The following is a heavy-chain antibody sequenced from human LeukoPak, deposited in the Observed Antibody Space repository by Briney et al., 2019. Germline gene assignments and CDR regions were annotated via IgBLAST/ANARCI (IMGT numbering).Heavy chain of an antibody. V-gene: IGHV3-30*02. Sequence: GGSLRLSCAASGFTFSSYGMHWVRQAPGKGLEWVAFIRFDGNNKYYADSVKGRFTISRDNSKNTLYLQMNSLRAEDTAVYYCAKDPYMIVVVITTVAFDIWGQGTMVTVSS. CDR3: AKDPYMIVVVITTVAFDI. CDR1: GFTFSSYG. D-gene: IGHD3-22*01. CDR2: IRFDGNNK. J-gene: IGHJ3*02.